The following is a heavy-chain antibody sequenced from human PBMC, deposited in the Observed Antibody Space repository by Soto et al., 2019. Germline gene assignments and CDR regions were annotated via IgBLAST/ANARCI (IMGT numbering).Heavy chain of an antibody. J-gene: IGHJ6*03. CDR3: ARDPGLGEIAVYVMDV. Sequence: GRSLRLSCAASGFTVSSNYMSWVRQAPGKGLEWVSVIYSGGSTYYADSVKGRFTISRDNSKNTLYLQMNSLRAEDTAVYYCARDPGLGEIAVYVMDVWGKGTTVTVSS. D-gene: IGHD2-8*01. V-gene: IGHV3-66*01. CDR2: IYSGGST. CDR1: GFTVSSNY.